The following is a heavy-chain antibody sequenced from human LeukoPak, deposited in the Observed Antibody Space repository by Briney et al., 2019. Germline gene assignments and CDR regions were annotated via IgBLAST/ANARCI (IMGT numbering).Heavy chain of an antibody. J-gene: IGHJ6*02. CDR1: GFTFSSHC. CDR2: INQDVGEK. V-gene: IGHV3-7*01. CDR3: ASIWDYVRGYGMDV. D-gene: IGHD3-10*02. Sequence: AGGSLRLSCAASGFTFSSHCVSWVRQAPGKRLQWVANINQDVGEKHYVDSVRGRFTISRDNTKNSLYLQMNSLRVEDSAVYYCASIWDYVRGYGMDVWGQGTTVTVSS.